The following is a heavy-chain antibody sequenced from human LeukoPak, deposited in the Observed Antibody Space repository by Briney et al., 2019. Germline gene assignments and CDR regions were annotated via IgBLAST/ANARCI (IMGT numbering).Heavy chain of an antibody. Sequence: PGGSLRLSCAASGFTFSSYWMSWVRQAPGKGLEWVANINQDGSEQYYVDSVKGRFTISRDNTKNSLYLQMNSLRAEDTAVYYCARVGYRSTTSCYWRAFDYWGQGTLVTVSS. CDR3: ARVGYRSTTSCYWRAFDY. CDR1: GFTFSSYW. CDR2: INQDGSEQ. J-gene: IGHJ4*02. V-gene: IGHV3-7*01. D-gene: IGHD2-2*01.